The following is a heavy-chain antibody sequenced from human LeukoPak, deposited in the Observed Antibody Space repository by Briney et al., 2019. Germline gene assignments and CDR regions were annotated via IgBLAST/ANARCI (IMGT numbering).Heavy chain of an antibody. CDR3: ARGGPSYFYYYMDV. CDR1: GYSFTSYW. CDR2: IYPADSDT. Sequence: GESLKISCKGSGYSFTSYWIAWVRQMPGKGLEWMGIIYPADSDTRYSPSFQGQVTISADKSVSTAYLQWNSLKASDTAIYYCARGGPSYFYYYMDVWGTGTTVTVSS. J-gene: IGHJ6*03. V-gene: IGHV5-51*01.